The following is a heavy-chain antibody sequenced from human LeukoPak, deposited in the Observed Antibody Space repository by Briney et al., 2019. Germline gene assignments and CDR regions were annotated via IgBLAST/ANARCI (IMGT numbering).Heavy chain of an antibody. CDR2: IRYDGSNK. D-gene: IGHD2-2*01. Sequence: GGSLRLSCAASGFTFSSYGMHWVRQAPGKGLEWVAFIRYDGSNKYYADSVKGRFTTSRDNSKNTLYLQMNSLRAEDTAVYYCAKDRCSSTSCNAPDAFDIWGQGTMVTVSS. J-gene: IGHJ3*02. V-gene: IGHV3-30*02. CDR1: GFTFSSYG. CDR3: AKDRCSSTSCNAPDAFDI.